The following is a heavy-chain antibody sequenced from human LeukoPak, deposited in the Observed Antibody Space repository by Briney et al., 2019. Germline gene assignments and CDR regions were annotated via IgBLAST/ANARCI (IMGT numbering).Heavy chain of an antibody. CDR3: AREQYYYDSSGSDY. J-gene: IGHJ4*02. Sequence: PSETLSLTCAVYGGSFSGYYWSWIRQPPGKGLEWIGEINHSGSTNYNPSLKSRVTISVDTSKNQFSLKLSSVTAADTAVYYCAREQYYYDSSGSDYWGQGTLVTVSS. D-gene: IGHD3-22*01. CDR2: INHSGST. CDR1: GGSFSGYY. V-gene: IGHV4-34*01.